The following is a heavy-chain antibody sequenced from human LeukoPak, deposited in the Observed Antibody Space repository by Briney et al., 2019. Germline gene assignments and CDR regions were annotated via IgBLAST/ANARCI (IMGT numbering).Heavy chain of an antibody. CDR2: INHSGST. Sequence: SETLSLTCALYGGSCSGYYWSCIRQPPGKGLEWIWEINHSGSTNYNPSLKSRVTISVDTSKNQFSLKLSSVTAADAAVYYCARGLVYSSWGQGTVVSVPS. CDR1: GGSCSGYY. V-gene: IGHV4-34*01. CDR3: ARGLVYSS. D-gene: IGHD6-13*01. J-gene: IGHJ4*02.